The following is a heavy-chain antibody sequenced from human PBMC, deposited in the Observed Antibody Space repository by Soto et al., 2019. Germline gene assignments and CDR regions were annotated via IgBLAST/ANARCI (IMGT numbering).Heavy chain of an antibody. CDR2: IIPIFGTA. V-gene: IGHV1-69*01. CDR3: AEAWGAEQGFDD. D-gene: IGHD1-26*01. CDR1: GGTFSSYA. Sequence: QVQLVQSGAEVKKPGSSVKVSCKASGGTFSSYAISWVRQAPGQGLEWMGGIIPIFGTANYAQKFQGRVTITADESTSTADMELSGLRSEDTAVYYSAEAWGAEQGFDDWGQGTLVTVSS. J-gene: IGHJ4*02.